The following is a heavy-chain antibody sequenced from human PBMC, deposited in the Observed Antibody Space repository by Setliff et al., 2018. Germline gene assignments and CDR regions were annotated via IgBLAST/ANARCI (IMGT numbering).Heavy chain of an antibody. D-gene: IGHD3-3*01. J-gene: IGHJ6*03. CDR3: ARDDDDFYSGYPYMDV. V-gene: IGHV1-69*05. CDR1: GGTFSSYA. Sequence: GASVKVSCKASGGTFSSYAISWVRQAPGQGLEWMGRIIPIFGTANYAQKFQGRVTITRDTSASTAYMELSRLTYEDTAVYYCARDDDDFYSGYPYMDVWGKGTTVTVSS. CDR2: IIPIFGTA.